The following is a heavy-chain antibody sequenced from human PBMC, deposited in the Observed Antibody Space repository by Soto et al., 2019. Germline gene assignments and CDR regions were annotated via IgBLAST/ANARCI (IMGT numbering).Heavy chain of an antibody. CDR1: GFIFSNYA. J-gene: IGHJ4*02. CDR3: ARDGSPAVRNPRTYFDY. D-gene: IGHD2-2*01. CDR2: ISSDGSNT. Sequence: QVQLVESGGGVVQSGRSLRLSCAASGFIFSNYAMHWVRQAPGKGLEWVAIISSDGSNTYYAGSVRGRFTISRDNSENTLYLQMNSLRPEDTAGYYCARDGSPAVRNPRTYFDYWGQGTRVTVSS. V-gene: IGHV3-30-3*01.